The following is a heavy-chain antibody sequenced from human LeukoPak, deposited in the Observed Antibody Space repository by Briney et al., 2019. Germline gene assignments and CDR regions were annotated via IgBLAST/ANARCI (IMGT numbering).Heavy chain of an antibody. D-gene: IGHD3-10*01. J-gene: IGHJ6*03. Sequence: PGGSLRLSCAASGFTFSSYGMHWVRQAPGKGLEWVAFIRYDGSNKYYADSVKGRFTISRDNSKNTLYLQMNSLRAEDTAVYYCASSGAEPYYYYYYMDVWGKGTTVTISS. CDR3: ASSGAEPYYYYYYMDV. V-gene: IGHV3-30*02. CDR2: IRYDGSNK. CDR1: GFTFSSYG.